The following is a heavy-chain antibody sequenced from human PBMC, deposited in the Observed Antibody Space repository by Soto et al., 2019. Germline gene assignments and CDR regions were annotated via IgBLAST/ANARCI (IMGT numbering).Heavy chain of an antibody. Sequence: SLRLSCAASGFTFSNYAMSWVRQAPGKGLEWVSSISGSGGSTYHADSVKGRFTISRDNSKNTLYLQMNSLRAEDTAVYYCAKDPYSSSNRGLDYWGQGTLVTVSS. J-gene: IGHJ4*02. V-gene: IGHV3-23*01. CDR1: GFTFSNYA. CDR2: ISGSGGST. D-gene: IGHD6-13*01. CDR3: AKDPYSSSNRGLDY.